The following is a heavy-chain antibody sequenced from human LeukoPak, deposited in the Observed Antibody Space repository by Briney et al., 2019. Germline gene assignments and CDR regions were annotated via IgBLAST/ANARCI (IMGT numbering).Heavy chain of an antibody. CDR2: VYYSGSA. D-gene: IGHD2-15*01. V-gene: IGHV4-59*08. Sequence: SETLSLTCTVSGTSISSYYWSWIRQPPGKGLEWIGYVYYSGSANYNPSLKGRVTISLDTSKIQFSLKLSSVTAADTAVYYCARHDSAYSFDYWGQGALVTVSS. CDR1: GTSISSYY. J-gene: IGHJ4*02. CDR3: ARHDSAYSFDY.